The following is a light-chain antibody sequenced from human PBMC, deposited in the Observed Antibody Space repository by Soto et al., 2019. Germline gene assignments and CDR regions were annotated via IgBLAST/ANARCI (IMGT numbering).Light chain of an antibody. Sequence: EIVMTQSPATLSLSPGERATLCCRASQSVGIKLAWYQQKPGQAPRLLIYGASNRATGIPDRFSGSGSGTDFTLTISRLEPEDFAVYYCQQYGSSGTFGQGTKVDIK. V-gene: IGKV3-20*01. J-gene: IGKJ1*01. CDR2: GAS. CDR3: QQYGSSGT. CDR1: QSVGIK.